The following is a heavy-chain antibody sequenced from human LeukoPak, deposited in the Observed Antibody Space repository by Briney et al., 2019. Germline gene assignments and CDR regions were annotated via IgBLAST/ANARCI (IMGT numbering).Heavy chain of an antibody. CDR2: IYYSGST. CDR1: GGSISSSSYY. D-gene: IGHD1-7*01. J-gene: IGHJ4*02. V-gene: IGHV4-39*07. CDR3: ARESSARNFLPPFDY. Sequence: PSETLSLTCTVSGGSISSSSYYWGWIRQPPGKGLEWIGSIYYSGSTYYNPSLKSRVTISVDTSKNQFSLKLSSVTAADTAVYYCARESSARNFLPPFDYWGQGTLVTVSS.